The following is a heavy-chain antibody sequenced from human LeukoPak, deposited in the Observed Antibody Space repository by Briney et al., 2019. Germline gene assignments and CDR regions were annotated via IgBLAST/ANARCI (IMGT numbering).Heavy chain of an antibody. D-gene: IGHD6-13*01. V-gene: IGHV4-34*01. CDR2: INHSGST. J-gene: IGHJ6*03. CDR3: ARGVARSYGSSWYGPYYYYMDV. Sequence: PSETLSLTCAVYGGSFSGYYWSWIRQPPGKGLEWIGEINHSGSTNYNPSLKSRVTISVDTSKNQFSLKLSSVTAADTAVYYCARGVARSYGSSWYGPYYYYMDVWGKGTTVTVSS. CDR1: GGSFSGYY.